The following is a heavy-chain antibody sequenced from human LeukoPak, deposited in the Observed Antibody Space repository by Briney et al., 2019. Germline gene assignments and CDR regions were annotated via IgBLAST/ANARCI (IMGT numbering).Heavy chain of an antibody. CDR2: INGDGSL. D-gene: IGHD6-13*01. CDR3: AGGASSTVHY. Sequence: GGSLRLSCAASGLTFSTYWMHWVRQAPGKGLVWVSRINGDGSLSYADSVKGRSTISRDNTKNMLYLQMNSLRAEDTAVYYCAGGASSTVHYWGQGTLVTVSS. CDR1: GLTFSTYW. V-gene: IGHV3-74*01. J-gene: IGHJ4*02.